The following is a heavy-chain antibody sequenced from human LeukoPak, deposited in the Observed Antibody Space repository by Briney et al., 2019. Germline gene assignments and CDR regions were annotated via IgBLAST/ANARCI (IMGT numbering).Heavy chain of an antibody. CDR2: INPNSGGT. CDR3: ARERKIAAVWWDY. V-gene: IGHV1-2*06. CDR1: GYTFTGYY. Sequence: ASVKVSCKASGYTFTGYYMHWVRQAPGQGLEWMGRINPNSGGTNYAQKFQGRVTMTRDTSISTAYMELSRLRSDDTAVYYCARERKIAAVWWDYWGQGTLVTASS. J-gene: IGHJ4*02. D-gene: IGHD6-13*01.